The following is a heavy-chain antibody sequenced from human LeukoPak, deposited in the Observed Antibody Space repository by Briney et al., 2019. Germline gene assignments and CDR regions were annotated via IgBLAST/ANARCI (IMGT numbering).Heavy chain of an antibody. CDR1: GGTFSSYA. J-gene: IGHJ6*03. Sequence: SVKVSCKASGGTFSSYAISWVRQAPGQGLEWMGGIIPIFGTANYAQKFQGRVTITADESTNTAYMELSSLRSEDTAVYYCALAPDIVVVPAAIGSYYYYYYMDVWGKGTTVTVSS. V-gene: IGHV1-69*13. CDR3: ALAPDIVVVPAAIGSYYYYYYMDV. CDR2: IIPIFGTA. D-gene: IGHD2-2*02.